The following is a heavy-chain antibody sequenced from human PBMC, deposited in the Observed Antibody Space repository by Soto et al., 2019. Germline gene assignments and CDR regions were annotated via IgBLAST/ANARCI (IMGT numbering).Heavy chain of an antibody. CDR1: GYDFTHYW. Sequence: SLNISCPGSGYDFTHYWVAWVRQTPGKGLEWMGVIYPGDAETRYSPSFQGRVTFSVDKSIDTAYLHWSSLEASDTAIYYCARVTNYADSGDFYIFAFWGQGALVTVSS. CDR3: ARVTNYADSGDFYIFAF. D-gene: IGHD3-22*01. V-gene: IGHV5-51*01. CDR2: IYPGDAET. J-gene: IGHJ4*02.